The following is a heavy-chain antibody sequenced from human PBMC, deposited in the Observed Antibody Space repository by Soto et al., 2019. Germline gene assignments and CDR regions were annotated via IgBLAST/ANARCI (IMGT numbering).Heavy chain of an antibody. Sequence: QVQLVESGGGLVKPGGSLRLSCEASGFTFSNYFMTWIRQTPEKGLEWISYISSRGSDTNYADSVKGRFTMSRDNAKNALYLQMKSLRAEDTAVYYCARAAAGATCRHGDAFDIWGQGTMVTVSS. V-gene: IGHV3-11*05. J-gene: IGHJ3*02. CDR3: ARAAAGATCRHGDAFDI. CDR2: ISSRGSDT. D-gene: IGHD1-26*01. CDR1: GFTFSNYF.